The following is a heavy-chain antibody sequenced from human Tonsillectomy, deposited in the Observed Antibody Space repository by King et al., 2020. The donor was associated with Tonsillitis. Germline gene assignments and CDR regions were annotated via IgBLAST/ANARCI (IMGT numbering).Heavy chain of an antibody. CDR3: AKDENNYYDTSGYYYSAFDI. CDR1: GFTFSSYA. J-gene: IGHJ3*02. V-gene: IGHV3-23*04. D-gene: IGHD3-22*01. CDR2: ISGSGGST. Sequence: VQLVQSGGGLVQPGGSLRLSCAASGFTFSSYAMSWVRQAPGKGLEWVSTISGSGGSTYYADSVKGRFTISRDNSKNTLYLQMNSLRAEDTAVVYCAKDENNYYDTSGYYYSAFDIWGQGTMVTVSS.